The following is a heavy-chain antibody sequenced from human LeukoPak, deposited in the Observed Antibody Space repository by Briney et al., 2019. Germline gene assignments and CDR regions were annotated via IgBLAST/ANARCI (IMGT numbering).Heavy chain of an antibody. Sequence: GGSLRLSCTASGFTFSTYWINWVRQSPGKGLVWVALINGDGSTTTHADSVKGRFTISRDNAKNTAYLQMNSLRDEGTAVYFCARDYAGSPDYWGQGTLVTVSA. CDR2: INGDGSTT. CDR1: GFTFSTYW. V-gene: IGHV3-74*03. CDR3: ARDYAGSPDY. J-gene: IGHJ4*02. D-gene: IGHD3-10*01.